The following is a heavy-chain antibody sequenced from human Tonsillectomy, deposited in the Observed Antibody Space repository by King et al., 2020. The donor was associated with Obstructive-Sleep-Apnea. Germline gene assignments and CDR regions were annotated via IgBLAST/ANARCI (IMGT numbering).Heavy chain of an antibody. CDR2: IYYSGST. Sequence: QLQESGPGLVKPSETLSLTCPVSGGSISTYYWSWIRQPPGKGLEWIGYIYYSGSTNYNPSLKSRVTISVDTSKNQFSLNLSSVTAADTAVYYCARGGYYYFDYWGQGTLATVSS. CDR3: ARGGYYYFDY. J-gene: IGHJ4*02. D-gene: IGHD3-22*01. V-gene: IGHV4-59*08. CDR1: GGSISTYY.